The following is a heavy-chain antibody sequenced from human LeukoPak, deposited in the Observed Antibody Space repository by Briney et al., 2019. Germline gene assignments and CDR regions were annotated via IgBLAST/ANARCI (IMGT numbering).Heavy chain of an antibody. CDR3: AKAGIGADGAGFLCEY. CDR1: GVTFSSYG. D-gene: IGHD1-1*01. CDR2: ASYYVGKQ. V-gene: IGHV3-33*03. J-gene: IGHJ4*02. Sequence: WGSLRLSCAASGVTFSSYGMHWVRQAPGKGLEWVSTASYYVGKQYHADSVRGRFTVSRDNSRNTVSLQMSSLRVEDTGIYYCAKAGIGADGAGFLCEYWGQGTLVTVSS.